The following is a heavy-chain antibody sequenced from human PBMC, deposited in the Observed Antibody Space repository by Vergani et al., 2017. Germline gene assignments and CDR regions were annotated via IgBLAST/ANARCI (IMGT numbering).Heavy chain of an antibody. CDR2: ISGSGGST. D-gene: IGHD3-16*02. V-gene: IGHV3-23*01. CDR3: AKDYYVWGSYRHDY. J-gene: IGHJ4*02. Sequence: EVQLLESGGGLVQPGGSLRLSCAASGFTFSSYALSWVRQAPGKGLEWVSAISGSGGSTYYADSVKGRFTISRDNSKNTLYLQMNSLRAEDTAVYYCAKDYYVWGSYRHDYWGQGTLVTVSS. CDR1: GFTFSSYA.